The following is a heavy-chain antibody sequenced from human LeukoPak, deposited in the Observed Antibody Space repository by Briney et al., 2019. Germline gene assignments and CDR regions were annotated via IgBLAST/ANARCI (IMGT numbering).Heavy chain of an antibody. Sequence: PGGSLRLSCAASGFTFSSYGMSWVRQAPGKGLEWVSAISGSGGSTYYADSVKGRFTISRDNSKNTLYLQMNSLRAEDTAVYYCAKGRGYSYGYFFDYWGQGTLVTVSS. CDR3: AKGRGYSYGYFFDY. D-gene: IGHD5-18*01. CDR1: GFTFSSYG. J-gene: IGHJ4*02. CDR2: ISGSGGST. V-gene: IGHV3-23*01.